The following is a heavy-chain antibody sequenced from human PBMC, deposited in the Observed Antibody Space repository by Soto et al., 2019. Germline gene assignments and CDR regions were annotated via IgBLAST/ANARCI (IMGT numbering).Heavy chain of an antibody. CDR2: IGSGGDT. D-gene: IGHD3-10*01. CDR3: AREYSLVVRGVRYYHGMDV. V-gene: IGHV3-13*04. Sequence: PGGSLRLSCAASGFNFYIHDMHWVRQSTIEGLQWVSSIGSGGDTSYSGSVKARFTISRENAKNTLYLQMNDVTAGDTAVYYCAREYSLVVRGVRYYHGMDVWGQGTTVTVS. J-gene: IGHJ6*02. CDR1: GFNFYIHD.